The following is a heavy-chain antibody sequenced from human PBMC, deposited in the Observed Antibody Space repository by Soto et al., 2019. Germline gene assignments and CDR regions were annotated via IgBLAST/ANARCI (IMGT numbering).Heavy chain of an antibody. Sequence: LRLSCAASGFTFSSYAMSWVRQAPGKGLEWVSAISGSGGSTYYADSVKGRFTISRDNSKNTLYLQMNSLRAEDAAVYYCAKDVSSSGYLSFDYRGPGTLVTVFS. CDR2: ISGSGGST. CDR3: AKDVSSSGYLSFDY. D-gene: IGHD3-22*01. J-gene: IGHJ4*02. V-gene: IGHV3-23*01. CDR1: GFTFSSYA.